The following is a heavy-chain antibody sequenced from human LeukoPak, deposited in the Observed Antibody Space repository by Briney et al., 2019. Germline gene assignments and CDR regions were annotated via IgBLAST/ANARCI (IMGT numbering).Heavy chain of an antibody. J-gene: IGHJ4*02. CDR2: IYSGSST. Sequence: GGSLRLSCAASGFTVNNNYISWVRQAPGKGLEWVSGIYSGSSTYYADSVKGRFTISRDNSKNTLYLQMNSLRAEDTAVYYCARAGLVYYFDYWGQGTLVTVSS. V-gene: IGHV3-53*01. D-gene: IGHD3/OR15-3a*01. CDR3: ARAGLVYYFDY. CDR1: GFTVNNNY.